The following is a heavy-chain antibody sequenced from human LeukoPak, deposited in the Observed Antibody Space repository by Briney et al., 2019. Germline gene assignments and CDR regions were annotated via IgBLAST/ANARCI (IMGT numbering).Heavy chain of an antibody. CDR1: GYTFTSYG. J-gene: IGHJ5*02. CDR3: ARRCLLLAAAGTFNWFDP. V-gene: IGHV1-18*01. D-gene: IGHD6-13*01. Sequence: AASVKVSCKASGYTFTSYGISWVRQAPGQGLEWMGWISAYNGNTNYAQKLQGRVTMTTDTSTSTAYMELRSLRSDDTAVYYCARRCLLLAAAGTFNWFDPWGQGTLVTVSS. CDR2: ISAYNGNT.